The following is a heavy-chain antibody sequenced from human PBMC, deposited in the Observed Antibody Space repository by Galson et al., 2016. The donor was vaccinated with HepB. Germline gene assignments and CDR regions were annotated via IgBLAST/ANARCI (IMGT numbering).Heavy chain of an antibody. Sequence: QSGAEVKKPGQSLKISCQGSGYSFSGYWIAWVRQKPGKGLEYMGSVYPGDSSIKYNPSFQDEVTISADTSISTTFLQWSSLKASDSATYYCARRAAGSSFGFVLDYWGQGTLVTVSS. CDR2: VYPGDSSI. J-gene: IGHJ4*02. CDR3: ARRAAGSSFGFVLDY. V-gene: IGHV5-51*01. CDR1: GYSFSGYW. D-gene: IGHD3-3*01.